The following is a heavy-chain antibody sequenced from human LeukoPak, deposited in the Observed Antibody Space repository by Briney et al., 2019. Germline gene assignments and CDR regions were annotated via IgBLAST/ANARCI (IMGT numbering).Heavy chain of an antibody. CDR3: ARRKTLVPPYYFDY. V-gene: IGHV3-23*01. D-gene: IGHD4/OR15-4a*01. Sequence: PGGSLRLSCTASGFSLSRYWMSWVRQAPGKGLEWVAAISGGGDSTHYADSVKGRSTFSRDNSKNRMYLQMNTLRAEDTAIYYCARRKTLVPPYYFDYWGQGILVTVSS. J-gene: IGHJ4*02. CDR2: ISGGGDST. CDR1: GFSLSRYW.